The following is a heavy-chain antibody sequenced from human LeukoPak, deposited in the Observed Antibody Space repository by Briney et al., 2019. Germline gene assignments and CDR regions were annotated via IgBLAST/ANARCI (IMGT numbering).Heavy chain of an antibody. D-gene: IGHD2-2*02. J-gene: IGHJ3*02. Sequence: ASVKVSCKASGYTFTSYGISWVRQAPGQGLEWMGWISAYNGNTNYAQKLQGRVTMTTDTSTSTAYMELSSLRSEDTAVYYCAKGVVPAAIGYDAFDIWGQGTMVTVSS. V-gene: IGHV1-18*01. CDR1: GYTFTSYG. CDR3: AKGVVPAAIGYDAFDI. CDR2: ISAYNGNT.